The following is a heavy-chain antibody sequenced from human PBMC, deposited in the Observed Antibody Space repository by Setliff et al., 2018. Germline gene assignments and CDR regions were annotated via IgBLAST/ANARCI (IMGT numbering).Heavy chain of an antibody. CDR2: IKGKNDGLAT. CDR1: GFTFSTAW. V-gene: IGHV3-15*07. D-gene: IGHD3-16*01. CDR3: TTDPSPTFGGVIGAAFDF. Sequence: GGSLRLSCAASGFTFSTAWMNWVRQAPGKGLEWVGRIKGKNDGLATDYAAPVKGRFTISRDDSKDTLYLQMNSLKTEDTAVYYCTTDPSPTFGGVIGAAFDFWGQGTMVTVSS. J-gene: IGHJ3*01.